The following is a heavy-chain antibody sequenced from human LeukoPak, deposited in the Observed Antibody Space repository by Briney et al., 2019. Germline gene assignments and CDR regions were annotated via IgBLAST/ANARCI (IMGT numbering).Heavy chain of an antibody. J-gene: IGHJ3*02. D-gene: IGHD2-21*02. V-gene: IGHV1-69*01. CDR1: GGTFSSYA. CDR3: ARGGRAYCGGDCLYDAFDI. Sequence: SVKVSFKASGGTFSSYAISWVRQAPGQGLEWMGGIIPIFGTANYAQKFQGRVTITADESTSTAYMELSSLRSEDAAVYYCARGGRAYCGGDCLYDAFDIWGQGTMVTVSS. CDR2: IIPIFGTA.